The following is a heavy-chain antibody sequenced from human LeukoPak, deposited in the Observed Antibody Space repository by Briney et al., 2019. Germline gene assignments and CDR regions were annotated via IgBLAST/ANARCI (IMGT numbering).Heavy chain of an antibody. CDR1: GYTFTSYD. D-gene: IGHD5-18*01. CDR3: ARSGYSYANFNY. Sequence: ASVKVSCKASGYTFTSYDINWVRQATGQGLEWMGWMNPNSGNTGYAQKFQGRVTMTRNTSISTAYMELRSLRSDDTAVYYCARSGYSYANFNYWGQGTLVTVSS. J-gene: IGHJ4*02. CDR2: MNPNSGNT. V-gene: IGHV1-8*01.